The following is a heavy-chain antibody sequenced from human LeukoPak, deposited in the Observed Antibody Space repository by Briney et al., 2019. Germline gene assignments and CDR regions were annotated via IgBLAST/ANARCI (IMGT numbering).Heavy chain of an antibody. CDR1: GFTFSSYA. Sequence: PGGSLRLSCAASGFTFSSYAMSWVRQAPGKGLVWVSRINSDESSTTYADSVKGRFTISRDNAKNTLYLQMNSLRAEDTAVYYCARGLVARPGSVDYWGQGTLVTVSS. CDR2: INSDESST. CDR3: ARGLVARPGSVDY. J-gene: IGHJ4*02. D-gene: IGHD6-6*01. V-gene: IGHV3-74*01.